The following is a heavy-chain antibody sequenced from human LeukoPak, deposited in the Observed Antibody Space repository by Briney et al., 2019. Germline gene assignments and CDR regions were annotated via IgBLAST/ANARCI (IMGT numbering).Heavy chain of an antibody. CDR1: GGSISSYY. Sequence: SETLSLTCTVSGGSISSYYWSWIRQPPGKGLEWIGYIYYSGSTNYNPSLRSRVTISVDTSKNQFSLKLSSVTAADTAVYYCARGSKGATPGGYDYWGQGTLVTVSS. D-gene: IGHD1-26*01. V-gene: IGHV4-59*01. J-gene: IGHJ4*02. CDR2: IYYSGST. CDR3: ARGSKGATPGGYDY.